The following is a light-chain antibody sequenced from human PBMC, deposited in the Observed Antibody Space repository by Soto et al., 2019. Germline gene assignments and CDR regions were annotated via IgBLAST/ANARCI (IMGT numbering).Light chain of an antibody. Sequence: QSVLTQPASVSGSPGQSITISCTVTSSDIGNYNYVSWYQQHPGKAPKLMIYEVSNRPSGVSNRFSGSKSGNTASLTISGLQAEDEADYYCSSYTSSSTLNYVFGTGTKVT. CDR1: SSDIGNYNY. V-gene: IGLV2-14*01. CDR3: SSYTSSSTLNYV. J-gene: IGLJ1*01. CDR2: EVS.